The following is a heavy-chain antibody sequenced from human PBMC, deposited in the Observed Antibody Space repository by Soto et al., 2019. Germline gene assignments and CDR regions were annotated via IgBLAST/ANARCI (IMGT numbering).Heavy chain of an antibody. V-gene: IGHV3-74*01. J-gene: IGHJ4*02. CDR1: GINFNNYW. CDR3: ASHEGRGLKY. CDR2: INNVASII. Sequence: EVQLVESGGGLIQPGGSLRLSCAVSGINFNNYWMHWIRQTPGKGLVWVSHINNVASIINYADSVRGRFTISRDNAGNTLYLQMNSLGVEDTATYYCASHEGRGLKYWGQGTSVTVSS.